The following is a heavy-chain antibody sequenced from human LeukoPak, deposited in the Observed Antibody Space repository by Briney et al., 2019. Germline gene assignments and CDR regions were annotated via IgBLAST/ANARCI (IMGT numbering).Heavy chain of an antibody. CDR2: ISYDGTNK. CDR3: ARGRLMVRGVIMAY. J-gene: IGHJ4*02. D-gene: IGHD3-10*01. V-gene: IGHV3-30*03. Sequence: GRSLRLSCAASGFTFSSYGMHWVRQAPGKGLEWVAVISYDGTNKYYADSVKGRFTISRDNSKSTLYLQMNSLRAEDTAVYYCARGRLMVRGVIMAYWGQGTLVTVSS. CDR1: GFTFSSYG.